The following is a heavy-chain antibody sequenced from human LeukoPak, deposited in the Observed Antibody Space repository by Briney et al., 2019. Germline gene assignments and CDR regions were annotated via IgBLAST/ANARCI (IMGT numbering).Heavy chain of an antibody. CDR1: GFTFSSYG. D-gene: IGHD4-23*01. V-gene: IGHV3-30*18. CDR3: AKFSVPVGTFDY. J-gene: IGHJ4*02. Sequence: SGGSLRLSCAASGFTFSSYGMHWVRQAPGKGLEWVAVISYDGSNKYYADSVKGRFTISRDNSKNTLYLQMNSLRAEDTAVYYCAKFSVPVGTFDYWGQGTLVTVSS. CDR2: ISYDGSNK.